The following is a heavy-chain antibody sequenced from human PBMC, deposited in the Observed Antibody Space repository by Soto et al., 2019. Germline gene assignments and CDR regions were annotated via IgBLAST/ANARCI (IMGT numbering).Heavy chain of an antibody. V-gene: IGHV3-7*01. D-gene: IGHD3-10*01. CDR2: INQDGSQR. CDR3: ARTGDDY. J-gene: IGHJ4*02. CDR1: GFTFTGFW. Sequence: EVQLVDSGGGLVQPGGSLRLSCAASGFTFTGFWMAWVRQAPGKGLEWVANINQDGSQRYYMDSVKDRFTISRDNAEKSLYLQMNSLRAEDTAVYYCARTGDDYWGQGTLVTVSS.